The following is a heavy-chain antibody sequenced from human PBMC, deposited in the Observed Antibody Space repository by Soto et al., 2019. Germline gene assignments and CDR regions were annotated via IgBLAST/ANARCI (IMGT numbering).Heavy chain of an antibody. J-gene: IGHJ5*02. CDR3: ARDHPSSGWYWFDP. V-gene: IGHV3-53*04. Sequence: PGGSLRLSCAASGFTVSSNYMSWVRQAPGKGLEWVSVIYSGGSTYYADSVKGRFTISRHNSKNTLYLQMNSLRSEDTAVYYCARDHPSSGWYWFDPWGQGTLITVS. CDR2: IYSGGST. D-gene: IGHD6-19*01. CDR1: GFTVSSNY.